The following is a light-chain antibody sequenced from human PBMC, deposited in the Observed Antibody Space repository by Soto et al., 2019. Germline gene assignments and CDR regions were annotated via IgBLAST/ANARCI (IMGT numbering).Light chain of an antibody. CDR3: QQQYHRHLT. V-gene: IGKV3D-15*01. CDR1: QSISRI. J-gene: IGKJ4*01. CDR2: TAS. Sequence: DIVMTQSPATLSVSLGDRATISCRASQSISRILAWYQQKPGKAPKLLISTASTRATGVPARCSGSGSGTEVTTTISSLQSEDFVAYYCQQQYHRHLTFGGGTKVEIK.